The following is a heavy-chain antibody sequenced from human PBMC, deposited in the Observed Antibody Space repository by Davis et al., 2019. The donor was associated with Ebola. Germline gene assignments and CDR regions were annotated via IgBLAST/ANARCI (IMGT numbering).Heavy chain of an antibody. V-gene: IGHV3-23*01. CDR1: GLTFSSYA. CDR2: ISGSGDST. D-gene: IGHD3-10*01. CDR3: ARAGEGFAYYYGMDV. Sequence: PGGSLRLSCAASGLTFSSYAMSWVRQAPGKGLEWVSVISGSGDSTYYADSVKGRFTISRDNSKNTLSLQMNSLRADDTAVYYCARAGEGFAYYYGMDVWGQGTMVTVSS. J-gene: IGHJ6*02.